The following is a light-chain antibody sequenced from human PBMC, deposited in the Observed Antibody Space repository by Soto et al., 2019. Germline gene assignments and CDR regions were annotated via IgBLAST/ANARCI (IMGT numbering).Light chain of an antibody. Sequence: DIVLTQSPGTLSLSPGERATLSCRASQSVRGTSLAWYQQKPGQAPRLLIYDASSRATGIPDRFSGGGSGTDFTLIISNLEPEDFAVYYCQQYGRSPPFSFGPGTKVDV. CDR1: QSVRGTS. J-gene: IGKJ3*01. CDR2: DAS. V-gene: IGKV3-20*01. CDR3: QQYGRSPPFS.